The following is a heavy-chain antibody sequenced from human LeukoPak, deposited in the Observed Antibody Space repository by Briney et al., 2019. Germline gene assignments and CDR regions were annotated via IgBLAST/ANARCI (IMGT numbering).Heavy chain of an antibody. CDR3: ARDLTYGDPGG. CDR1: GSTFSNYG. Sequence: GGSLRLSCAASGSTFSNYGMHWVRQAPGKGLEWVAVIWYDGSKKYYTDSVKGRFTISRDNSKNTLYLQMNSLRAEDTAVYYCARDLTYGDPGGWGQGTLVTVSS. V-gene: IGHV3-33*01. J-gene: IGHJ4*02. CDR2: IWYDGSKK. D-gene: IGHD4-17*01.